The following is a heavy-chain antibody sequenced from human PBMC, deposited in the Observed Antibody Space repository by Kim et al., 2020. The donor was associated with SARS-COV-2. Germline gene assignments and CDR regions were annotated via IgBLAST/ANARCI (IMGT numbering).Heavy chain of an antibody. J-gene: IGHJ4*02. CDR1: GFIFSDYY. CDR2: ISSSGTTI. V-gene: IGHV3-11*01. CDR3: ARGGGGYCSGGSCYGGDYFDY. D-gene: IGHD2-15*01. Sequence: GSLRLSCAASGFIFSDYYMSWIRQAPGKGLEWVSYISSSGTTIYYADSVKGRFTISRDNAKNSLYLQMNSLRAEDTAVYYCARGGGGYCSGGSCYGGDYFDYWGQGTLVTVSS.